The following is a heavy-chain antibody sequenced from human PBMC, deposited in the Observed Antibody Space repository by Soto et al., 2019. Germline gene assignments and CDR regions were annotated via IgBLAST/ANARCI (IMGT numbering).Heavy chain of an antibody. CDR3: ARSASIAARPTVYYYYGMDV. J-gene: IGHJ6*02. D-gene: IGHD6-6*01. CDR2: IIPIFGTA. V-gene: IGHV1-69*13. CDR1: GGTFSSYA. Sequence: GASVKVSCKASGGTFSSYAISWVRQAHGQGLEWMGGIIPIFGTANYAQKFQGRVTITADESTSTAYMELSSLRSEDTAVYYCARSASIAARPTVYYYYGMDVWGQGTTVTVSS.